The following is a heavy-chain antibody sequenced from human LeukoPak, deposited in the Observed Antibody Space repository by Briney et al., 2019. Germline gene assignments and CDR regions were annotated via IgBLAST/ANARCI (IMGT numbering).Heavy chain of an antibody. CDR3: ARHSLKLVDADFDY. J-gene: IGHJ4*02. CDR1: GGSISSYH. CDR2: IYYGGRT. D-gene: IGHD3-16*02. Sequence: SETLSLTCTVSGGSISSYHWSWIRQPPGKGLEWIGYIYYGGRTNYNPSLRSRVTISVDTSKNQFSLKVSSVTAADTAVYYCARHSLKLVDADFDYWGQGTLVTVSS. V-gene: IGHV4-59*08.